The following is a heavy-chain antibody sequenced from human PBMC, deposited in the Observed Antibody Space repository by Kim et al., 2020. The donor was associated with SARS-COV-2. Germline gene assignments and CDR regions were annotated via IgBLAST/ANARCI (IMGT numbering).Heavy chain of an antibody. CDR1: GGSVSSGSYY. J-gene: IGHJ4*02. D-gene: IGHD3-3*01. CDR3: ARMVDFWSGYPFDY. V-gene: IGHV4-61*01. CDR2: IYYSGST. Sequence: SETLSLTCTVSGGSVSSGSYYWSWIRQPPGKGLEWIGYIYYSGSTNYNPSLKSRVTISVDTSKNQFSLKLSSVTAADTAVYYCARMVDFWSGYPFDYWGQGTLVTVSS.